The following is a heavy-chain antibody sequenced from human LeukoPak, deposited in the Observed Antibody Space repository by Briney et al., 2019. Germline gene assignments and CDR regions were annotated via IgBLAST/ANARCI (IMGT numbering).Heavy chain of an antibody. V-gene: IGHV4-61*01. J-gene: IGHJ5*02. D-gene: IGHD2-2*02. Sequence: WETLSLTCTVSGGSFSSCSYYWSWKPQPPGKGLEWIGYIYYSGSTNYNPSLKSRVTISVDTSKNQFSLKLSSVTAAHTAVYYCARDISGSYCSTTSCYTGGYNWFDPWGQGTLVTVSS. CDR2: IYYSGST. CDR3: ARDISGSYCSTTSCYTGGYNWFDP. CDR1: GGSFSSCSYY.